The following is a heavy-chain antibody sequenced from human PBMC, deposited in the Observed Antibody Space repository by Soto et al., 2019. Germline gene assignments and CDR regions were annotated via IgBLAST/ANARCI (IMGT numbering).Heavy chain of an antibody. CDR3: ARAWELQPVDY. CDR1: GGTFSSYT. V-gene: IGHV1-69*02. Sequence: QVQLVQSGAEVKKPGSSVKVSCKASGGTFSSYTVSWVRQAPGQGLEWMGRIIPILGIANYAQKFQGRVTITADKSTSTAYMELSSLRSVATAVYYCARAWELQPVDYWGQGTLVTVSS. J-gene: IGHJ4*02. CDR2: IIPILGIA. D-gene: IGHD5-18*01.